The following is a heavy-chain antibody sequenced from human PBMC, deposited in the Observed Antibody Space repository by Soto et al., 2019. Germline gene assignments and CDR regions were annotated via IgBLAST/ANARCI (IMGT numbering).Heavy chain of an antibody. V-gene: IGHV4-59*01. CDR2: IYYSGST. CDR3: ARGVAARRGNWFDP. D-gene: IGHD6-6*01. CDR1: GGSISSYY. Sequence: PSETLSLTCTVSGGSISSYYWSWIRQPPGKGLEWIGYIYYSGSTNYNPSLKSRVTISVDTSKNQFSLKLSSVTAADTAVYYRARGVAARRGNWFDPWGQGTLVTVSS. J-gene: IGHJ5*02.